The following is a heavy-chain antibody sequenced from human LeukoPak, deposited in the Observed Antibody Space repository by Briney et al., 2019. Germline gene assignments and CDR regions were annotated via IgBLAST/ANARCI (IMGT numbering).Heavy chain of an antibody. CDR1: GFTFSSYW. D-gene: IGHD6-13*01. Sequence: GGSLRLSCAASGFTFSSYWMSWVRQAPGKGLEWVANIKKDGSEKYYVDAVKGRFAISRDNAKNSLYLQMNSLRAEDTAVYYCARFIAAPYYFDYWGRGTLVTVSS. CDR3: ARFIAAPYYFDY. J-gene: IGHJ4*02. CDR2: IKKDGSEK. V-gene: IGHV3-7*01.